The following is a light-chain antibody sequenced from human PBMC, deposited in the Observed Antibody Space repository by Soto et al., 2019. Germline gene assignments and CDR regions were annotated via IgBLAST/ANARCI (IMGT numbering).Light chain of an antibody. CDR3: QQYNNWVT. V-gene: IGKV3D-15*01. CDR2: AAS. CDR1: QSVGRN. Sequence: EVGLTQSPDTLSVSPGERATLSCRSSQSVGRNLAGSQQKPCQAPRLLIFAASTSAAGIPARFSGSGSGTESNLTINCLQAEDVAVSYCQQYNNWVTFGGGTKV. J-gene: IGKJ4*01.